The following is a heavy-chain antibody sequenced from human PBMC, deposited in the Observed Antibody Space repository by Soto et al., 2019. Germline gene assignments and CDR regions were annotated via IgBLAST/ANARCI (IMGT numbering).Heavy chain of an antibody. CDR2: ISYDGSNK. Sequence: QVQLVESGGGVVQPGRSLRLSCAASGFTFSSYGMHWVRQAPGKGLEWVAVISYDGSNKYYADSVKGRFTISRDSSKNTLYLQMNSLRTEDTAVYYCAKAEEDIQLWFANDFWGQGTLVTVSS. J-gene: IGHJ4*02. CDR3: AKAEEDIQLWFANDF. D-gene: IGHD5-18*01. V-gene: IGHV3-30*18. CDR1: GFTFSSYG.